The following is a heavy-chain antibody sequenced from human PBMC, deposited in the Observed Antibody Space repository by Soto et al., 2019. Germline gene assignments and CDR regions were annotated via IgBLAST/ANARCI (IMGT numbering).Heavy chain of an antibody. CDR2: TYYRSKWYN. J-gene: IGHJ4*02. D-gene: IGHD6-19*01. V-gene: IGHV6-1*01. Sequence: QVQLQQSGPGLVKPSQTLSLTCAISGDSVSSNSSAWSWIRQSPSIGLEWLGRTYYRSKWYNDYAVSVKGQITINSDSSKNQFSLQLNSLTPEDTAVYYCARAIYSSGWYLRYWGQGTLVTVSS. CDR3: ARAIYSSGWYLRY. CDR1: GDSVSSNSSA.